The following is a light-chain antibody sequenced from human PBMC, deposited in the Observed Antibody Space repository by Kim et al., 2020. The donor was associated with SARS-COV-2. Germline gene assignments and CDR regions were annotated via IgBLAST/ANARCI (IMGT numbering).Light chain of an antibody. V-gene: IGLV3-9*01. Sequence: SYELTQPLSVSVALGQTAKITCGGNNIGGKHVHLYQQKPGQAPVTVIYRNNNLPSGIPERFSGSNSGNAASLSITRVQVGDEAVYFCQVWDSNTVIFGGGTKLTVL. CDR3: QVWDSNTVI. CDR1: NIGGKH. J-gene: IGLJ2*01. CDR2: RNN.